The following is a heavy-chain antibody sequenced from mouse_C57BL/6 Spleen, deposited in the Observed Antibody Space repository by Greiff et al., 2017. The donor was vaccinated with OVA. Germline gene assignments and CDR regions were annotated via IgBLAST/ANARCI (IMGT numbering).Heavy chain of an antibody. D-gene: IGHD2-5*01. CDR3: ARDQYYSNNGYAMDY. V-gene: IGHV5-4*01. J-gene: IGHJ4*01. CDR2: ISDGGSYT. Sequence: EVNVVESGGGLVKPGGSLKLSCAASGFTFSSYAMSWVRQTPEKRLEWVATISDGGSYTYYPDNVKGRFTISRDNAKNNLYLQMSHLKSEDTAMYYCARDQYYSNNGYAMDYWGQGTSVTVSS. CDR1: GFTFSSYA.